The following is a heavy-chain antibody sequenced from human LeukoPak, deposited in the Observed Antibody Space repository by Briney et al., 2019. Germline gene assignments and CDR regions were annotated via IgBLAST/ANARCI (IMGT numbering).Heavy chain of an antibody. D-gene: IGHD5-12*01. Sequence: GGSLRLSCAASGFTLSNYNMNWVRQAPGKGLEWVSSISSSSSYLFFADSVKGRFTISRDNTKNSLYLQMNSLRVDDTAVYYCVRDRGGAGYDLGDWGQGTLVTVSS. CDR2: ISSSSSYL. V-gene: IGHV3-21*01. CDR3: VRDRGGAGYDLGD. J-gene: IGHJ4*02. CDR1: GFTLSNYN.